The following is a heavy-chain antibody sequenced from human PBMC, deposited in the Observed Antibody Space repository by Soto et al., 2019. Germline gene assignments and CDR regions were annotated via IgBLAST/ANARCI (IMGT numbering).Heavy chain of an antibody. CDR2: INPNSGGT. D-gene: IGHD6-13*01. Sequence: ASVKVSCKASGYTFTGYYMHWVRQAPGQGLEWMGWINPNSGGTNYAQKFQGRVTMTRDTSISTAYVELSRLRSDDTAVYYCARSIAAAGTFDPWGQGTLVTVSS. J-gene: IGHJ5*02. V-gene: IGHV1-2*02. CDR1: GYTFTGYY. CDR3: ARSIAAAGTFDP.